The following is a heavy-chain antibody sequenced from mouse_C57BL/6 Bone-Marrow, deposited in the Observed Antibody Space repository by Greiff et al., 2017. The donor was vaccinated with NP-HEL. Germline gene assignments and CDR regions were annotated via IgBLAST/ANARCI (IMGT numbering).Heavy chain of an antibody. Sequence: DVQLQESGGGLVQPGGSLKLPCAAPGFTFSDYYMYWVRQTPEKRLEWVAYISNGGGSTYYPDTVKGRFTISRDNAKNTLYLQMSRLKSEDTAMYYCARPYYDYHPAWFAHWGQGTLVTVSA. V-gene: IGHV5-12*01. CDR2: ISNGGGST. D-gene: IGHD2-4*01. J-gene: IGHJ3*01. CDR1: GFTFSDYY. CDR3: ARPYYDYHPAWFAH.